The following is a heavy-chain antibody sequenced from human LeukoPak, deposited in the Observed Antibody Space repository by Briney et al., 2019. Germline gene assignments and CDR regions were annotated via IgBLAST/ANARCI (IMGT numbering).Heavy chain of an antibody. CDR1: GFTFSSYA. Sequence: PGRSLRLSCAASGFTFSSYAMHWVRQAPGKGLEWVAVISYDGSNKYYADSVKGRFTISRDNSKNTLYLQMNSLRAEDTAVYYRARDRVRYSSSWTFDYWGQGTLVTVSS. CDR3: ARDRVRYSSSWTFDY. V-gene: IGHV3-30*04. J-gene: IGHJ4*02. D-gene: IGHD6-13*01. CDR2: ISYDGSNK.